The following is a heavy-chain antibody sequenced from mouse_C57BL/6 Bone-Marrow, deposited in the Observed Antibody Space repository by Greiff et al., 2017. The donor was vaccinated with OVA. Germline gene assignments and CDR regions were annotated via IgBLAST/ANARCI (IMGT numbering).Heavy chain of an antibody. V-gene: IGHV1-15*01. CDR2: IDPETGGT. CDR1: GYTFTDYE. CDR3: TDPYGSSYVDY. J-gene: IGHJ2*01. D-gene: IGHD1-1*01. Sequence: VQLQQSGAELVRPGASVTLSCKASGYTFTDYEMHWVKQTPVHGLEWIGAIDPETGGTAYNQKFKGKAILTADKSSSTAYMELRSLTSEDSAVYYCTDPYGSSYVDYWGQGTTLTVSS.